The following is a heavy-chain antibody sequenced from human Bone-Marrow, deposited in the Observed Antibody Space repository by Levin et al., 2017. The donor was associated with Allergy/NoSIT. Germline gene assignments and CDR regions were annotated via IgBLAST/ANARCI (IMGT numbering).Heavy chain of an antibody. D-gene: IGHD2-2*01. V-gene: IGHV3-30*18. CDR1: GFIFSNYG. CDR2: ISYDGTNK. Sequence: GGSLRLSCAASGFIFSNYGMHWVRQAPGKGLEWVAAISYDGTNKYYGDDVKGRFSISRDNSKNTVYLQMNSLRTEDTAVYYCAKDREACSGTSDTYGMEVGGQGTSVTVS. CDR3: AKDREACSGTSDTYGMEV. J-gene: IGHJ6*02.